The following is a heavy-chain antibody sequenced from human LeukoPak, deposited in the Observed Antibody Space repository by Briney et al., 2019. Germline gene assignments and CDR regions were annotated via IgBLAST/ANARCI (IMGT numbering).Heavy chain of an antibody. D-gene: IGHD3-10*01. Sequence: SETLSLTCTVSGGSISSSSYYWGWIRQPPGKGLEWIGSIYYSGSTYYNPSLKSRVTISVDTSKNQFSLKLSSVTAADTAVYYCARSSGSYYNDSDYWGEGTVVTVSS. CDR1: GGSISSSSYY. V-gene: IGHV4-39*01. CDR2: IYYSGST. J-gene: IGHJ4*02. CDR3: ARSSGSYYNDSDY.